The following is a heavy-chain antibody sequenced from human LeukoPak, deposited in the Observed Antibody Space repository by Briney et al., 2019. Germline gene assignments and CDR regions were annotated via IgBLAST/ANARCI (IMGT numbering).Heavy chain of an antibody. CDR2: ISGSGGST. D-gene: IGHD4-17*01. V-gene: IGHV3-23*01. Sequence: PGGSLRLSCAASAFTFSSYWMHWVRQAPGKGLEWVSAISGSGGSTYYADSVKGRFTISRDNSKNTLYLQMNSLRAEDTAVYYCAKDLQGDYEYFQHWGQGTLVTVSS. CDR1: AFTFSSYW. CDR3: AKDLQGDYEYFQH. J-gene: IGHJ1*01.